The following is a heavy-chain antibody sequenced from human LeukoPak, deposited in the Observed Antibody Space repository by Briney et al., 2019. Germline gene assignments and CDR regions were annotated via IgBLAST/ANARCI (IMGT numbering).Heavy chain of an antibody. CDR1: GGTFNSYA. CDR2: VIPIFGTA. Sequence: GSSVKVSCKASGGTFNSYAISWVRQAPGQGLEWMGGVIPIFGTANYAPKFQGRATITTDESTSTAYMDLNSLRSEDTAVYYCARYPWEDSSGFPYNWFDHWGQGTLVTVSS. J-gene: IGHJ5*02. D-gene: IGHD3-22*01. CDR3: ARYPWEDSSGFPYNWFDH. V-gene: IGHV1-69*05.